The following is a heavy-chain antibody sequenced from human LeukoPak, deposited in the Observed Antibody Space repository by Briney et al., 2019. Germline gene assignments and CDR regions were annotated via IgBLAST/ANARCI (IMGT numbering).Heavy chain of an antibody. Sequence: PSETLSLTCTVSGGSISSGGYYWSWIRQHPGKGLEWIGYIYYSGSTYYNPSLKSRVTISVDTSKNQFSLKLSSVTAADTAVYYCARVVATVTTRYGMDVWGQGTTVTVSS. D-gene: IGHD4-17*01. CDR1: GGSISSGGYY. J-gene: IGHJ6*02. CDR2: IYYSGST. CDR3: ARVVATVTTRYGMDV. V-gene: IGHV4-31*03.